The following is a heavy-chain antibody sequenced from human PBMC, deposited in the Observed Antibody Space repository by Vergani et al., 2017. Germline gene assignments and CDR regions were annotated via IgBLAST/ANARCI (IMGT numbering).Heavy chain of an antibody. CDR1: GFIFSDYY. J-gene: IGHJ5*02. CDR3: AKKQSRASLMDRQIDL. CDR2: ISDGGETK. V-gene: IGHV3-11*01. D-gene: IGHD1/OR15-1a*01. Sequence: QVKRVASGGGLVRPGGSLRLSCAASGFIFSDYYTTWIRETPGKGLEWLAHISDGGETKMYADFLKGRFTVSRDNTKNLLILQMNTLKVDDTATYYCAKKQSRASLMDRQIDLWGQGTLVTVSS.